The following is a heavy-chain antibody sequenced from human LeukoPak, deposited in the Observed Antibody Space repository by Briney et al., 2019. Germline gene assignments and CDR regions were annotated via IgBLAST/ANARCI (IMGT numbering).Heavy chain of an antibody. CDR1: GGSISSSSYY. CDR2: IYYSGST. Sequence: SETLSLTCTVSGGSISSSSYYWGWIRQPPGKGLEWIGSIYYSGSTYYNPSLKSRVTISVDTSKNQFSLKLSSVTAADTAVYYCARRRSYHDYWGQGTLVTVSS. J-gene: IGHJ4*02. V-gene: IGHV4-39*07. CDR3: ARRRSYHDY. D-gene: IGHD1-26*01.